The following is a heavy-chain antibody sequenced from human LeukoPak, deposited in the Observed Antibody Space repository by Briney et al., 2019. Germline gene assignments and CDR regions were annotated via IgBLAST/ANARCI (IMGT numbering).Heavy chain of an antibody. CDR1: GGSISSSSYY. V-gene: IGHV4-39*07. Sequence: SETLSLTCTVSGGSISSSSYYWGWIRQPPGKGLEWIGGIYYSGSTYYNASLKSRVTISVDTSKNQFSLKLSSVTAADTAVYYCARFYESSGYYQLSPDYWGQGTLVTVSS. D-gene: IGHD3-22*01. CDR2: IYYSGST. CDR3: ARFYESSGYYQLSPDY. J-gene: IGHJ4*02.